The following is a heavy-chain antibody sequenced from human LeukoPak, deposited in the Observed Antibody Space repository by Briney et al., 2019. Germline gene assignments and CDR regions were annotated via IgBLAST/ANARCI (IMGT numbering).Heavy chain of an antibody. CDR2: INHSGST. J-gene: IGHJ3*02. D-gene: IGHD3-10*01. Sequence: SETLSLTCAVYGGSFSGYYWSWIRQPPGKGLEWIGEINHSGSTNYNPSLKSRVTISVDTSKNQFSPKLSSVTAADTAVYYCAYGSGSYTSDAFDIWGQGTMVTVSS. CDR3: AYGSGSYTSDAFDI. CDR1: GGSFSGYY. V-gene: IGHV4-34*01.